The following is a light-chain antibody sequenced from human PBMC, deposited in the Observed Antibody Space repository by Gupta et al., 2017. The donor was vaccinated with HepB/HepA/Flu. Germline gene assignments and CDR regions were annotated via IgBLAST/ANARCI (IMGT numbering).Light chain of an antibody. Sequence: EIVLTQSPGTLSLSPGEGATLSCRASQSVSSSSLAWYQHKPGQAPRLLIYGASSRATGIPDRFSGSGSGTDFTLTISRLEPEDFAVYYCQQYGSSPLMCTFGQGTKLEIK. J-gene: IGKJ2*02. CDR3: QQYGSSPLMCT. V-gene: IGKV3-20*01. CDR2: GAS. CDR1: QSVSSSS.